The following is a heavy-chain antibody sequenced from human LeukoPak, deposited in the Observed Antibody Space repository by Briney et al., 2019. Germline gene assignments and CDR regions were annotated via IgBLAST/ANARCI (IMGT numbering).Heavy chain of an antibody. CDR2: MNPNSGNT. V-gene: IGHV1-8*03. CDR3: ARTCSSTSCSDFDY. Sequence: GASVKVSCKASGYTFTSYDINWVGQATGQGLEWMGWMNPNSGNTGYAQKFQGRVTITRNTSISTAYMELSSLTSEDTAVYYCARTCSSTSCSDFDYWGQGTLVTVSP. CDR1: GYTFTSYD. D-gene: IGHD2-2*01. J-gene: IGHJ4*02.